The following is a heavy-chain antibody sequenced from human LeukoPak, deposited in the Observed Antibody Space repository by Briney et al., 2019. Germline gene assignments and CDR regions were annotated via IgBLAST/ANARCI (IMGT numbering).Heavy chain of an antibody. V-gene: IGHV3-9*01. CDR3: TVPAAMLKDYYMDV. Sequence: AGGSLRLSCAASGFTFDDYAMHWVRQAPGKGLEWVSGISWKSGSIGYADSVKGRFTISRDNAKNSLYLQMNSLRAEDTAVYYCTVPAAMLKDYYMDVWGKGTTVTVSS. J-gene: IGHJ6*03. CDR2: ISWKSGSI. D-gene: IGHD2-2*01. CDR1: GFTFDDYA.